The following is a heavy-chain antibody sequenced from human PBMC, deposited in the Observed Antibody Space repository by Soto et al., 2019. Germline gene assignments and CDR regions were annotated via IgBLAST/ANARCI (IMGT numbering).Heavy chain of an antibody. J-gene: IGHJ3*02. CDR3: ARDVNCSGGSCYLGDAFDI. CDR1: GGTFSSYA. V-gene: IGHV1-69*01. Sequence: QVQLVQSGAEVKKPGSSVKVSCKASGGTFSSYAISWVRQAPGQGLEWMGGIIPIFGTANYAQKFQGRVKITADESTSTAYMELSSLRSEDTAVYYCARDVNCSGGSCYLGDAFDIWGQGTMVTVSS. D-gene: IGHD2-15*01. CDR2: IIPIFGTA.